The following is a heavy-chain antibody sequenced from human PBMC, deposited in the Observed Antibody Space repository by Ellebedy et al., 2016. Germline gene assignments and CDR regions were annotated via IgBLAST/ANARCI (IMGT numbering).Heavy chain of an antibody. J-gene: IGHJ4*02. CDR3: SRDQDGMGGTSDY. CDR1: RFTFNSAW. Sequence: GGSLRLXXAGSRFTFNSAWMHWVRQVPGTGLVWVSRIDNDGSNTYYADSVKGRFTISRDNAKSTLYLQMNGLRAEDTAVYYCSRDQDGMGGTSDYWGQGTLVTVSS. CDR2: IDNDGSNT. V-gene: IGHV3-74*01. D-gene: IGHD1-26*01.